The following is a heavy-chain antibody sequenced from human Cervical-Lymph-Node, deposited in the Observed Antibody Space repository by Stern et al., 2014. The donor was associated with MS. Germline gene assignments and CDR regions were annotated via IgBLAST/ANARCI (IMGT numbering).Heavy chain of an antibody. D-gene: IGHD3-3*01. Sequence: EVQLVESGGGLIQPGGSLRLSCAAPGFTVSKNYMSWVRQAPGTGLEWVSLIYTGGSTYYEGPVKRRFTISRDTSKNMLFLKMNSLRAEDTAMYYCARAIFGVNTAAMAPDAFDSWGQGTMVTVSS. CDR1: GFTVSKNY. CDR3: ARAIFGVNTAAMAPDAFDS. V-gene: IGHV3-53*01. CDR2: IYTGGST. J-gene: IGHJ3*01.